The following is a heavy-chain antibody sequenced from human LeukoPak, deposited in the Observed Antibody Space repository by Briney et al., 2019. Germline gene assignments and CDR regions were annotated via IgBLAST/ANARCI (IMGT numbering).Heavy chain of an antibody. CDR2: ISAYNGNT. CDR3: ARDWNSSGWYYYYYYMDV. D-gene: IGHD6-19*01. CDR1: GYTFTSYG. V-gene: IGHV1-18*01. J-gene: IGHJ6*03. Sequence: GASVKVSCKASGYTFTSYGISWVRQAPGQGLEWMGWISAYNGNTNYAQKLQGRVTMTTDTSTSTAYMELRSLRSDDTAVYYCARDWNSSGWYYYYYYMDVWGKGTTVTVSS.